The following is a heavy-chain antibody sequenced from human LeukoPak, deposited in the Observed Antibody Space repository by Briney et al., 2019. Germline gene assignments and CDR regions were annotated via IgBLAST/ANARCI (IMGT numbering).Heavy chain of an antibody. V-gene: IGHV4-59*01. CDR3: ARGGSGSYSYYMDV. J-gene: IGHJ6*03. Sequence: SETLSLTCTVSGGSISSYYWSWIRQPPGKGLERIGYIYYSGSTNYNPCLKSRVTISVDTSKIQFSLELSSVTAADTAVYYCARGGSGSYSYYMDVWGKGTTVTVSS. CDR2: IYYSGST. CDR1: GGSISSYY. D-gene: IGHD1-26*01.